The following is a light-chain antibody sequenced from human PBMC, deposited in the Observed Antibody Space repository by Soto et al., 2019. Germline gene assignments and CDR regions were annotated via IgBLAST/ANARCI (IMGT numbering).Light chain of an antibody. CDR1: QSVSSN. V-gene: IGKV3-20*01. CDR3: QQYGSSPIT. CDR2: GAS. Sequence: EIVMTQSPATLSVSPGERATLSCRASQSVSSNLAWYQQKPGQAPRLLIYGASSRATGIPDRFSGSGSGTDFTLTISRLGPEDFAVYYCQQYGSSPITFGQGTRLETK. J-gene: IGKJ5*01.